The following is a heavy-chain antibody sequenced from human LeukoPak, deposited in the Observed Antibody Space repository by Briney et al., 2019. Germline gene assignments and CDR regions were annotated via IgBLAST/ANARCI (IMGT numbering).Heavy chain of an antibody. CDR3: ARGAGYDFWSGYYNALRRYYYYMDV. CDR2: INHSGST. J-gene: IGHJ6*03. Sequence: SETLCLTCAVYGGSFSGYYWSWIRQPPGKGLEWIGEINHSGSTNYNPSLKSRVTISVDTSKNQFSLKLSSVTAADTAVYYCARGAGYDFWSGYYNALRRYYYYMDVWGKGTTVTVSS. D-gene: IGHD3-3*01. CDR1: GGSFSGYY. V-gene: IGHV4-34*01.